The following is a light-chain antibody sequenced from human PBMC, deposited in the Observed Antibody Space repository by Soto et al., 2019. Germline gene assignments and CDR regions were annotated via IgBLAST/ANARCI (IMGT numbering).Light chain of an antibody. J-gene: IGKJ2*01. CDR2: GAS. V-gene: IGKV3-20*01. CDR3: QQYRSSPRT. Sequence: EIVLTQSPGTLSLSPGERATLSCRASQSVSSSYLAWYQQTPGQAPRLLIYGASSRATGIPDRFGGSGSGTDFTLTISRLEPEDFAVYYCQQYRSSPRTFGQGTKLEIK. CDR1: QSVSSSY.